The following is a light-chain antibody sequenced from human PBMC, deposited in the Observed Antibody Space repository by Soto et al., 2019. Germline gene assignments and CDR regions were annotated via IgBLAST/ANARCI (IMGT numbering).Light chain of an antibody. CDR3: CSFAGSYYV. CDR1: SRDIEAYDY. Sequence: HSALTQPRSVYGSPGQSVAISCPGTSRDIEAYDYVSWYQQHPGKAPKLIISEVNKRPSGVSYRFSGSKSGNTASLTISGLQGEDEADYYCCSFAGSYYVFGTGTKV. J-gene: IGLJ1*01. V-gene: IGLV2-11*01. CDR2: EVN.